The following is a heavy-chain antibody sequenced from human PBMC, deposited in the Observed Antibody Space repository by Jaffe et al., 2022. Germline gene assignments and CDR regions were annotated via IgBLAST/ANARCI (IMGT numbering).Heavy chain of an antibody. CDR1: GFTFSSYD. CDR2: IGTAGDT. J-gene: IGHJ6*03. CDR3: ARAGYSGYDYYYYMDV. D-gene: IGHD5-12*01. Sequence: EVQLVESGGGLVQPGGSLRLSCAASGFTFSSYDMHWVRQATGKGLEWVSAIGTAGDTYYPGSVKGRFTISRENAKNSLYLQMNSLRAGDTAVYYCARAGYSGYDYYYYMDVWGKGTTVTVSS. V-gene: IGHV3-13*01.